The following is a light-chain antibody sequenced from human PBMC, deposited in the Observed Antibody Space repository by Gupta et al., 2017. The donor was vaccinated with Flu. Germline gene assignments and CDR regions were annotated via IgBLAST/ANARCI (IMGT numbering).Light chain of an antibody. CDR2: GAS. J-gene: IGKJ5*01. CDR3: QQEENCPPT. V-gene: IGKV1-16*02. Sequence: DIQMTQSPSSLSASVGDRVTMTCRASQDISNSLAWFQQKPGKAPKSLIYGASRLQSGVPSKFSGSGYGTDFNLTISSLEPEDFATFYCQQEENCPPTFGQGTRLEIK. CDR1: QDISNS.